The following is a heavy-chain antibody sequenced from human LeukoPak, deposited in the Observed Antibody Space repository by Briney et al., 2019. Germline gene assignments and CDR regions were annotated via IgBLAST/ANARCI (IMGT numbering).Heavy chain of an antibody. D-gene: IGHD6-19*01. CDR3: ARVVAVAGTSRYFDY. CDR1: GGSISSYY. CDR2: VYTSGST. V-gene: IGHV4-4*07. Sequence: SETLSLTCTVSGGSISSYYWSWIRQPAGKGLEWIGRVYTSGSTNYNPSLKSRVTMSVDTSKNQFSLKLSSVTAADTAVYYCARVVAVAGTSRYFDYWGQGTLVTVSS. J-gene: IGHJ4*02.